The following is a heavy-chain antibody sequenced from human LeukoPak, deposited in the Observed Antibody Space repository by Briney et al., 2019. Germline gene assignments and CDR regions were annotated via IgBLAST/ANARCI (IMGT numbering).Heavy chain of an antibody. Sequence: ASVKVSCKASGYPFTGYYIHWVRQAPGQGLEWMGWINPNSGGTNYAQKFQGRVTMTSDTSITTAYMALSRLTSDDTAVYYCAREISDYASAYWGQGTLVTVSS. CDR3: AREISDYASAY. CDR2: INPNSGGT. V-gene: IGHV1-2*02. CDR1: GYPFTGYY. J-gene: IGHJ4*02. D-gene: IGHD4-17*01.